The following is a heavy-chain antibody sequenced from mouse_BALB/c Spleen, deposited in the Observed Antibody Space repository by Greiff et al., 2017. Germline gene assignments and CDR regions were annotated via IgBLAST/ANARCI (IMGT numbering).Heavy chain of an antibody. J-gene: IGHJ4*01. V-gene: IGHV5-12-1*01. CDR1: GFAFSSYD. CDR3: ARIRYGAMDY. D-gene: IGHD2-14*01. CDR2: ISSGGGST. Sequence: EVQVVESGGDLVKPGGSLKLSCAASGFAFSSYDMSWVRQTPEKRLEWVAYISSGGGSTYYPDTVKGRFTISRDNAKNTLYLQMSSLKSEDTAMYYCARIRYGAMDYWGQGTSVTVSS.